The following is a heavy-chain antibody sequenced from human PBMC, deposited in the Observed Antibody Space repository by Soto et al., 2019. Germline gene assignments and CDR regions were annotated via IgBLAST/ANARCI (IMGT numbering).Heavy chain of an antibody. CDR2: IYYSGST. V-gene: IGHV4-59*01. CDR3: ARSFKGIAAAGLYGMDV. D-gene: IGHD6-13*01. CDR1: GGSISSYY. J-gene: IGHJ6*02. Sequence: PSETLSLTCTVSGGSISSYYLSWIRQPPGKGLECIGYIYYSGSTNYNPSLKSRVTISVDTFKNQFSLKLSSVTAADTAVYYCARSFKGIAAAGLYGMDVWGQGTTVTVYS.